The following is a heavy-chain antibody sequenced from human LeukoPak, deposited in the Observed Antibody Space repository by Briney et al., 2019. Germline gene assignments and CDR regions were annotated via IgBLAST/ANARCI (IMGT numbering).Heavy chain of an antibody. CDR2: IYYSGST. CDR3: AGYCSSGSCFLDAFDT. V-gene: IGHV4-59*01. Sequence: SETLSLTCTVSGGSISSYYWSWIRQPPGKGLEWIGYIYYSGSTNYNPSLKSRVTISVDTSKNQFSLKLSSVTAADTAVYYCAGYCSSGSCFLDAFDTWGQGTMVTVSS. CDR1: GGSISSYY. J-gene: IGHJ3*02. D-gene: IGHD2-15*01.